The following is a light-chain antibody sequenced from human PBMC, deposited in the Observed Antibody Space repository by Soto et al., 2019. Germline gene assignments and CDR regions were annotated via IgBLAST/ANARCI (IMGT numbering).Light chain of an antibody. CDR1: QSVDSNY. J-gene: IGKJ5*01. CDR2: GAS. Sequence: PRTLVLSPEGEAPRSRRAIQSVDSNYLAWYQQKPGQTPRLIIYGASGRADGIPHRFSGSGFGTDFTLISSKVEPADFAVYYCQQYGSPRSGTFGQGTRLEIK. CDR3: QQYGSPRSGT. V-gene: IGKV3-20*01.